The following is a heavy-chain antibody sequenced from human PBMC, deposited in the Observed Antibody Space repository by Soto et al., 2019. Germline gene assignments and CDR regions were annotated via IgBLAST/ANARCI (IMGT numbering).Heavy chain of an antibody. CDR1: GFTFSSYA. CDR2: IAYDGRNK. D-gene: IGHD3-22*01. J-gene: IGHJ6*02. CDR3: ARSPDSSGYYPRWYYYGMDV. Sequence: GGSLRLSCAASGFTFSSYAMHWVRQAPGKGLEWVAVIAYDGRNKYYADSVKGRFTISRDNSKNTLYLQMNSLRIEDTAVYYCARSPDSSGYYPRWYYYGMDVWGQGTTVTVSS. V-gene: IGHV3-30*04.